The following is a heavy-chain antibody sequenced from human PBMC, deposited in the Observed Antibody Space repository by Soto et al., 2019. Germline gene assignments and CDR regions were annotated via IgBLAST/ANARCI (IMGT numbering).Heavy chain of an antibody. J-gene: IGHJ4*02. CDR2: ISGSGDST. CDR3: AKAYGASHSPFDC. D-gene: IGHD2-21*01. Sequence: GGSLRLSCAASGFTFRGYAMSWVRQAPGKGPEWVSGISGSGDSTYHAKSVKGRFIISRDNSKNTLYLEINSLRAEDTAVYYCAKAYGASHSPFDCWGQGTLVTVSS. V-gene: IGHV3-23*01. CDR1: GFTFRGYA.